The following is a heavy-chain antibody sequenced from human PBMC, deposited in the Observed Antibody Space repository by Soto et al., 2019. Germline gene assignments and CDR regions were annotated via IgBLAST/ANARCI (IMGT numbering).Heavy chain of an antibody. CDR3: ARGGSGSPLNP. V-gene: IGHV1-69*12. Sequence: QVQLVQSGAEVKKPGSSVKVSCKASGGTFSSYAISWVRQAPGQGLEWMGGIIPIFGTANYEPKFQGRVTGTADESTSTAYMELGSLRSERTAVYSCARGGSGSPLNPRGQVTLVTVSS. CDR1: GGTFSSYA. J-gene: IGHJ5*02. CDR2: IIPIFGTA. D-gene: IGHD1-26*01.